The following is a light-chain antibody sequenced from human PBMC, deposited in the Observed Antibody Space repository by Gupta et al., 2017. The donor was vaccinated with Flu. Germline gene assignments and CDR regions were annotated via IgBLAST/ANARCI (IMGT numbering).Light chain of an antibody. CDR2: GAS. V-gene: IGKV3-15*01. CDR3: QQYNNLPPWT. J-gene: IGKJ1*01. Sequence: EIVMTQSPATLSVSPGERATLSCRASHSVSSNLAWYQQKPGQAPRLLIYGASTRATGIPARFSGSGSGTEFTLTISSLQSEDFAVYYCQQYNNLPPWTFGQGTKVEIK. CDR1: HSVSSN.